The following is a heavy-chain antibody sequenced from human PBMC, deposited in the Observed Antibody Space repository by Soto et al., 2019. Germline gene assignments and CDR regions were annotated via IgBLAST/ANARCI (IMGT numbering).Heavy chain of an antibody. D-gene: IGHD3-16*01. CDR2: ISYDGSNK. Sequence: PGGSLRLSCAASGFTFSSYAMHWVRQAPGKGLEWVAVISYDGSNKYYADSVKGRFTISRDNSKNTLYLQMNSLRAEDTAVYYCARGTYYDYVWGTQPMDYWGKGTLVTVSS. V-gene: IGHV3-30-3*01. CDR3: ARGTYYDYVWGTQPMDY. CDR1: GFTFSSYA. J-gene: IGHJ4*02.